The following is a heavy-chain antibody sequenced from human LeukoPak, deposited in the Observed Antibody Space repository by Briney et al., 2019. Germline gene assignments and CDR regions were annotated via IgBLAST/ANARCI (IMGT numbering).Heavy chain of an antibody. J-gene: IGHJ3*02. CDR3: ARDQGWIRPDAFDI. D-gene: IGHD5-18*01. Sequence: GSSMTVSCRASGGTFRSYAISWVRRAPGQGRAWMGRIIPIHGIANYAQKFQGRVTITADKSTSTAYMELSSLRSEDTAVYYCARDQGWIRPDAFDIWGQGTMVTVSS. V-gene: IGHV1-69*04. CDR2: IIPIHGIA. CDR1: GGTFRSYA.